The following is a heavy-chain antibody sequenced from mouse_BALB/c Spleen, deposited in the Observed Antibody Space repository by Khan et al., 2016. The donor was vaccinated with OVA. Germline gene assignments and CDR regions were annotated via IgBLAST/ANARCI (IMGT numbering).Heavy chain of an antibody. V-gene: IGHV3-2*02. CDR3: AGGRAY. Sequence: EVQLQESGPGLVKPSQSLSLTCTVTGYSITSDYAWNWIRQFPGNKLEWMGYISYRGRTSYTPSLKSRISITRDTSKNQFFLQLNSVTTEDTATYYCAGGRAYWGQGTLVTVSA. CDR2: ISYRGRT. D-gene: IGHD3-3*01. J-gene: IGHJ3*01. CDR1: GYSITSDYA.